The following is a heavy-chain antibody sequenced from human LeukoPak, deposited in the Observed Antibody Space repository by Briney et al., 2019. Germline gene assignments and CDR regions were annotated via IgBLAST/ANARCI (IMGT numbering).Heavy chain of an antibody. V-gene: IGHV3-23*01. J-gene: IGHJ4*02. Sequence: GGSLRLSCGASGFTFSNYAMSWVRQAPGKGLEWVSTISGSGGSTYYADSMKGRFTISRDNSKNTLFLQMNSLRAEDTALYYCAHVGKYWGQGTLVTVSS. CDR3: AHVGKY. CDR1: GFTFSNYA. CDR2: ISGSGGST.